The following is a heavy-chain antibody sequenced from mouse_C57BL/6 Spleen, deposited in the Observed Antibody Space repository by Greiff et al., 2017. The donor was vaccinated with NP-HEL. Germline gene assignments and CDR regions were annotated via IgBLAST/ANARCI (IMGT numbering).Heavy chain of an antibody. Sequence: DVKLVESGPGLVKPSQSLSLTCSVTGYSITSGYYWNWIRQFPGNKLEWMGYISYDGSNNYNPSLKNRISITRDTSKNQFFLKLNSVTTEDTATYYCARDLGYGSSFWYFDVWGTGSTVTVSS. V-gene: IGHV3-6*01. CDR1: GYSITSGYY. D-gene: IGHD1-1*01. CDR2: ISYDGSN. CDR3: ARDLGYGSSFWYFDV. J-gene: IGHJ1*03.